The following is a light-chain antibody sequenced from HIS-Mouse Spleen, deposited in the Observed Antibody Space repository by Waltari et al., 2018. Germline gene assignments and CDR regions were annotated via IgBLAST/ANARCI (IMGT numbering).Light chain of an antibody. CDR1: ALPKQY. Sequence: SYELPQPPSVSVSPGQPARITCPGDALPKQYAYWYQQKSGQAPVLAIYEDSKRPSGIPERVSGSSSGTMATLTISGAQVEDEADYYCYSTDSSGNHRVFGGGTKLTVL. CDR2: EDS. CDR3: YSTDSSGNHRV. J-gene: IGLJ2*01. V-gene: IGLV3-10*01.